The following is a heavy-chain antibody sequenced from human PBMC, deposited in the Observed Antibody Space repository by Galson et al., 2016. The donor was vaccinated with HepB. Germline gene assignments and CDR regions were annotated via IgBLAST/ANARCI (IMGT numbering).Heavy chain of an antibody. CDR3: ARFASFNGNDGRDFDAFDI. CDR2: ISAYYGNT. CDR1: GYTFTSYG. Sequence: SVKVSCKASGYTFTSYGISWVRQAPGQGLEWMGWISAYYGNTNYAQKLQGRVTMTTDTSTSPAYMELRSLRSDGTAVYYCARFASFNGNDGRDFDAFDIWGQGTMVTVSS. D-gene: IGHD1-1*01. V-gene: IGHV1-18*01. J-gene: IGHJ3*02.